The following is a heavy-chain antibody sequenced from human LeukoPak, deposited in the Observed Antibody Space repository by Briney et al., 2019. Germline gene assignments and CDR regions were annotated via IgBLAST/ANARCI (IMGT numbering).Heavy chain of an antibody. Sequence: GGSLRLSCAASGFTFSSYAMNWVRQAPGKGLEWVSAISGNGGSTYYADSVKGRFTISRDYTKNSLYLQMNSLRAEDTAVYYCARGERYSSDWHPFDYWGQGTLVTVSS. CDR1: GFTFSSYA. CDR3: ARGERYSSDWHPFDY. D-gene: IGHD6-19*01. J-gene: IGHJ4*02. CDR2: ISGNGGST. V-gene: IGHV3-23*01.